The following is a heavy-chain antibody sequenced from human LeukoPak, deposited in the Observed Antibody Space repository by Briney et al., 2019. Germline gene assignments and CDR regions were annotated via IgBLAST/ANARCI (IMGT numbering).Heavy chain of an antibody. CDR2: IYHSGGT. D-gene: IGHD2-8*01. Sequence: SETLSLTCAASGGSISSNNWWSWVRQPPGKGLEWIGEIYHSGGTNYNPSLKSRLTISVDNSKNQFSLKLSSVTAADTAVYYCARLMSAFDIWGQGTMVTVSS. CDR1: GGSISSNNW. CDR3: ARLMSAFDI. J-gene: IGHJ3*02. V-gene: IGHV4-4*02.